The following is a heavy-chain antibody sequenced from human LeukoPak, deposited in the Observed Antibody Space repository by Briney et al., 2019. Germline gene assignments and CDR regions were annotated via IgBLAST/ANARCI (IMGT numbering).Heavy chain of an antibody. CDR3: ARAGAPTISRPSWFDP. D-gene: IGHD1-26*01. CDR1: GFTXSXXX. V-gene: IGHV3-11*01. Sequence: AXGFTXSXXXMSXIRQAPGKGLEWVXYXXSSGSTIYYADSVKGRFTISRDNAKNSLYLQMNSLRAEDTAVYYCARAGAPTISRPSWFDPWGQGTLVTVSS. J-gene: IGHJ5*02. CDR2: XXSSGSTI.